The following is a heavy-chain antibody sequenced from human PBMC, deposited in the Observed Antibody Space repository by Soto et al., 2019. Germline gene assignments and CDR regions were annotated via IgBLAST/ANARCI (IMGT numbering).Heavy chain of an antibody. CDR1: GGSISSSNW. Sequence: SETLSLTCAVSGGSISSSNWWSGFRQPPGKGLEWIGEIYHSGSTNYNPSLKSRVTISVDKSKNQFSLKLSSVTAADTAVYYCARVGSAGTFVNYFDYWGQGTLVTVSS. CDR2: IYHSGST. CDR3: ARVGSAGTFVNYFDY. J-gene: IGHJ4*02. V-gene: IGHV4-4*02. D-gene: IGHD1-1*01.